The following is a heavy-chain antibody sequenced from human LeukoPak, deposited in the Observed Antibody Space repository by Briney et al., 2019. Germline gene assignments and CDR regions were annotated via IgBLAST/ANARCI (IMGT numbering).Heavy chain of an antibody. CDR1: GYTFTSYA. V-gene: IGHV1-18*01. D-gene: IGHD5-18*01. Sequence: ASVKVSCKASGYTFTSYAIHWVRQAPGQRLEWMGWISAYNGNTNYAQKLRGRVTMTTDTSTSTAYMELRSLRSDDTAVYYCARDYSGGTAMVHRFDYWGQGTLVTVSS. CDR3: ARDYSGGTAMVHRFDY. CDR2: ISAYNGNT. J-gene: IGHJ4*02.